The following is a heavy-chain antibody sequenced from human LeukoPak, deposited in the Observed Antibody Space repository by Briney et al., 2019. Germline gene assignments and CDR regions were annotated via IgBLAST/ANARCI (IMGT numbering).Heavy chain of an antibody. J-gene: IGHJ4*02. D-gene: IGHD2-2*01. CDR1: GNYW. CDR3: VSFYETY. V-gene: IGHV3-74*01. CDR2: INSDGSWT. Sequence: GGSLRLSCAASGNYWMHWVRQAPGKGLVWVSHINSDGSWTSYADSVKGRFTISKDNAKNTVYLQMNNLRVEDTAVYYCVSFYETYWGRGTLVTVSS.